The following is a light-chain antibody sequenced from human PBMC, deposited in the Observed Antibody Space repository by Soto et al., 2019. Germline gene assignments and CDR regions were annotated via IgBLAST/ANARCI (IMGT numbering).Light chain of an antibody. CDR3: QSYDSSLSGYV. Sequence: QSVLTQPPSVSGAPGQRVSISCIGSISNIGAGYDVHWYQQLPGTAPKLLIYGNSNRPSGVPDRLSGSKSGTSASLAITGLQAEDEADYYCQSYDSSLSGYVFGTGTKVTLL. CDR2: GNS. V-gene: IGLV1-40*01. J-gene: IGLJ1*01. CDR1: ISNIGAGYD.